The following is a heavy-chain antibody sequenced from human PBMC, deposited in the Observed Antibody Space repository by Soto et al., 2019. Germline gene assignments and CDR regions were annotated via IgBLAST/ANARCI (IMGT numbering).Heavy chain of an antibody. CDR3: ARGMSMDV. CDR2: INLSGST. Sequence: QVQLQQWGAGLLKPSETLSLTCAVYGGSFSGYYWSGFRQPPGKGRKWMGEINLSGSTNYTPSLKSRVTISVYTSKNQFSLKLSSVTAADTAVYYCARGMSMDVWGQGTTVTVSS. J-gene: IGHJ6*02. CDR1: GGSFSGYY. V-gene: IGHV4-34*01.